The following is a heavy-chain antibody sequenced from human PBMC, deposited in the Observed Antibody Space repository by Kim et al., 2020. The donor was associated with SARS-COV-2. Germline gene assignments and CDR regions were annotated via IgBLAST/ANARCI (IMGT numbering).Heavy chain of an antibody. Sequence: GESLKISCKGSGYSFTSYWIGWVRQMPGKGLEWMGIIYPGDSDTRYSPSFQGQVTIPADKSISTAYLQWSSLKASDTAMYYCARHTYYYGSGSYYTGGMDVWGQGTTVTLPS. CDR1: GYSFTSYW. J-gene: IGHJ6*02. V-gene: IGHV5-51*01. D-gene: IGHD3-10*01. CDR3: ARHTYYYGSGSYYTGGMDV. CDR2: IYPGDSDT.